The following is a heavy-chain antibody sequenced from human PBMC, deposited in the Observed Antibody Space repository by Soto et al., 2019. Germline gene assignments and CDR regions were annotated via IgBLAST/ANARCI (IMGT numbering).Heavy chain of an antibody. J-gene: IGHJ4*02. CDR3: ATAASCTNGVCYTAFFDY. CDR1: GYTLTELS. D-gene: IGHD2-8*01. CDR2: FDPEDGET. V-gene: IGHV1-24*01. Sequence: ASVKVSCKVSGYTLTELSMHWVRQAPGKGLEWMGGFDPEDGETIYAQKFQGRVTMTEDTSTDTAYMELSSLRSEDTAVYYCATAASCTNGVCYTAFFDYWGQGTLVTVSS.